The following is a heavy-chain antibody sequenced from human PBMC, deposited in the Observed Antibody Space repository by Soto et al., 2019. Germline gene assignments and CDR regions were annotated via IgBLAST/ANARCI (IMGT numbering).Heavy chain of an antibody. CDR3: AKDEGNTIVGASRGFGN. V-gene: IGHV3-23*01. D-gene: IGHD1-26*01. CDR2: ISGSGTGT. CDR1: GFTFSTHA. Sequence: GGSLRLSCAASGFTFSTHAMNWVRQAPGKGLEWLSLISGSGTGTYYADSVKGRFTISRDNSKNTLYLQMNSLRAEDTAIYYCAKDEGNTIVGASRGFGNWGQGTLVTVSS. J-gene: IGHJ4*02.